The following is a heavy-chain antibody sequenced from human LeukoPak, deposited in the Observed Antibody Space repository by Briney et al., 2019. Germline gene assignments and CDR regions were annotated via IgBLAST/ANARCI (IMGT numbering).Heavy chain of an antibody. CDR2: INPRTGGT. V-gene: IGHV1-2*02. Sequence: ASVKVSCKASGYTFTSYDINWVRQATGQGLEWMGWINPRTGGTNDALEFQGRVTMTRDTSISTAYMELSRLTSDDTALYYCAGGTYGYNLIDFWGQGTLVTVSS. CDR1: GYTFTSYD. CDR3: AGGTYGYNLIDF. J-gene: IGHJ4*02. D-gene: IGHD5-24*01.